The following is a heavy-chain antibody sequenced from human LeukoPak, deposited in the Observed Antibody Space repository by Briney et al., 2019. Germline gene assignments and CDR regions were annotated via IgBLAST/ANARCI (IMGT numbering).Heavy chain of an antibody. V-gene: IGHV3-30*14. Sequence: GGSLRLSCVASGFIFSSYAMHWVRQAPGKGLEWVAVISSDGGTKFYAGSVKGRFTISRGNAKNTVYLQTDSLKTDDTAMYDCARDRDSSSWYVNWFDPWGQGTLVTVSS. CDR2: ISSDGGTK. CDR3: ARDRDSSSWYVNWFDP. D-gene: IGHD6-13*01. CDR1: GFIFSSYA. J-gene: IGHJ5*02.